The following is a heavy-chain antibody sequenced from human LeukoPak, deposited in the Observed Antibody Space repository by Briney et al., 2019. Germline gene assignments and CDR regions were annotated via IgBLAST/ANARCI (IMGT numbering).Heavy chain of an antibody. CDR2: ISAYNGNT. V-gene: IGHV1-18*01. J-gene: IGHJ4*02. CDR1: GYTFTSYG. CDR3: ARGLIVVVPAAMMLPDY. D-gene: IGHD2-2*01. Sequence: ASVTVSCKASGYTFTSYGISWVRQAPGQGLEWMGWISAYNGNTNYAQKLQGRVTMTTDTSTSTAYMELRSLRSDDTAVYYCARGLIVVVPAAMMLPDYWGQGTLVTVSS.